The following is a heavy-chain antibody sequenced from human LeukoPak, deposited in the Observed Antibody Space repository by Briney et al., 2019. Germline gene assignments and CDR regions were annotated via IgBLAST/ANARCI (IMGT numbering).Heavy chain of an antibody. V-gene: IGHV4-34*01. CDR1: GGSFSGYH. CDR3: ARCSSSGWDYYYYYMDV. D-gene: IGHD6-19*01. J-gene: IGHJ6*03. Sequence: PSETLSLTCAVYGGSFSGYHWSWIRQPPGKGLEWIGEINHSGSTYFNPSLKSRVTISVDTSKNQFSLKLSSVTAADTAVYYCARCSSSGWDYYYYYMDVWGKGTTVTVSS. CDR2: INHSGST.